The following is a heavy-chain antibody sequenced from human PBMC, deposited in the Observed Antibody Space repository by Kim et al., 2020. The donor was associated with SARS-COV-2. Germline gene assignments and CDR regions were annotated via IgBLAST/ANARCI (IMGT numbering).Heavy chain of an antibody. J-gene: IGHJ3*02. CDR3: AKGKGVIKGAFDM. Sequence: YADSLNGRFTISRPNSTNPLYLQMNSLRADDTAVYYCAKGKGVIKGAFDMWGQGTMVIVSS. V-gene: IGHV3-23*01. D-gene: IGHD3-10*01.